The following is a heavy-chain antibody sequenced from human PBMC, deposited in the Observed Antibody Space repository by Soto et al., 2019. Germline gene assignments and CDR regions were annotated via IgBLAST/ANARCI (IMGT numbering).Heavy chain of an antibody. D-gene: IGHD2-15*01. J-gene: IGHJ4*02. CDR3: GRAGVVVVGAASSPLDY. CDR1: GFTFGSHS. Sequence: EVQLVESGGGLVKPGGSLRLSCAASGFTFGSHSMYWVRQAPGKGLEWVSSISGSSSYIYYADSVKGRFTISRDNAKNSLYLHMNSLTAEDTALYYCGRAGVVVVGAASSPLDYWGQGTLVTVSS. V-gene: IGHV3-21*01. CDR2: ISGSSSYI.